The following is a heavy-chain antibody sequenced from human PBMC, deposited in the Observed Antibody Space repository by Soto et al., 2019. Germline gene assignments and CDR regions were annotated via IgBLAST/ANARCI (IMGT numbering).Heavy chain of an antibody. CDR1: GFTVSSNY. V-gene: IGHV3-66*01. Sequence: GGSLRLSCAASGFTVSSNYMSWVRQAPGKGLEWVSVIYSGGSTYYADSVKGRFTISRDNSKNTLYLQMNSLRAEDTAVYYCARRRGRQWLAHDAFDIWGQGTMVTVSS. CDR2: IYSGGST. CDR3: ARRRGRQWLAHDAFDI. D-gene: IGHD6-19*01. J-gene: IGHJ3*02.